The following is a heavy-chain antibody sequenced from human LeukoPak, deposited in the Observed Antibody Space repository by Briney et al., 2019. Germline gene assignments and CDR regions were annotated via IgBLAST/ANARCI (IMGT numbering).Heavy chain of an antibody. V-gene: IGHV3-30*18. J-gene: IGHJ3*02. CDR3: AKLGVVADDAFYI. D-gene: IGHD3-22*01. CDR2: ISYDGSNK. CDR1: GFTFSSYG. Sequence: PGRSLRLSCAASGFTFSSYGMHWVRQAPGKGLEWVAVISYDGSNKYYADSVKGRFTISRDNSKNTLYLQMNSLRAEDTAVYYCAKLGVVADDAFYIWGQGTMVTVSS.